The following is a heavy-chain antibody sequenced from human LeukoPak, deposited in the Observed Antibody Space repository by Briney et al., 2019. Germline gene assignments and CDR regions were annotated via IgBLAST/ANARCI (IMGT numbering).Heavy chain of an antibody. CDR2: IYYSGST. V-gene: IGHV4-39*01. CDR1: GGSISSGGYY. J-gene: IGHJ4*02. Sequence: SETLSLTCTVSGGSISSGGYYWGWIRQPPGKGLEWIGSIYYSGSTYSNPSLESRVTISVNTSKNQFSLRLSSVTAADTAVYYCARHGSGSFTFDYWGQGTLVTVSS. D-gene: IGHD3-10*01. CDR3: ARHGSGSFTFDY.